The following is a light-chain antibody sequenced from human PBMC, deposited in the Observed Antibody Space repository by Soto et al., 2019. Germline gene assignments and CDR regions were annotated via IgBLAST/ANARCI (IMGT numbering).Light chain of an antibody. V-gene: IGLV4-60*02. Sequence: QLVLTQSSSASASLGASVKLTCILSSGHSTYIIAWHQQQPGKAPRFLMTLDRSGSYNRGSGVPDRFSGSSSGADRYLTIANLQFEDEGDYYCETWYSTTPKVFGGGTKVTVL. CDR3: ETWYSTTPKV. J-gene: IGLJ3*02. CDR2: LDRSGSY. CDR1: SGHSTYI.